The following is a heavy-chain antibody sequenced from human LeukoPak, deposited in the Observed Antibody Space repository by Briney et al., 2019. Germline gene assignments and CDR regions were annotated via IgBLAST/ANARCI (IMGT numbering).Heavy chain of an antibody. V-gene: IGHV3-21*01. Sequence: GGSLRLSCAASGFTFSGYRMNWVRQTPGKGLEWVSSFSSSSGYIFYADSVKGRFTISRDNAKNSLYLQMNSLRAEDTAVYYCARSFPYSSSAVDYWGQGTLVTVSS. J-gene: IGHJ4*02. D-gene: IGHD6-6*01. CDR2: FSSSSGYI. CDR1: GFTFSGYR. CDR3: ARSFPYSSSAVDY.